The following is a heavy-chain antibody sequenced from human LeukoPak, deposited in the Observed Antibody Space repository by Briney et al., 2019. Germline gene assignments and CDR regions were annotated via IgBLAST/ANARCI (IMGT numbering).Heavy chain of an antibody. CDR1: GGFISSSSYY. Sequence: SETLSLTCTVSGGFISSSSYYWGWIRQPPGKGLEWIGSIYYSGSTYYNPSLKSRVTISVDTSKNQFSLKLSSVTAADTAVYYCATYYDSPFDYWGQGTLVTVSS. CDR2: IYYSGST. CDR3: ATYYDSPFDY. D-gene: IGHD3-3*01. J-gene: IGHJ4*02. V-gene: IGHV4-39*07.